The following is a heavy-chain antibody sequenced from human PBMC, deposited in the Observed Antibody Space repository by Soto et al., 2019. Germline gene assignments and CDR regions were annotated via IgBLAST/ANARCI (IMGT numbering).Heavy chain of an antibody. CDR1: GDSIISSDFY. CDR3: ARHSLALRKNNWFDP. CDR2: IFYLGSS. V-gene: IGHV4-39*01. Sequence: SETLSLTCTVSGDSIISSDFYWGWVRQPPGKGLEWIGSIFYLGSSYYNPSLKSRVTMSVDTSKNQFSLRLRSVTAADTALYFCARHSLALRKNNWFDPWGKGIMVTVSS. D-gene: IGHD3-3*02. J-gene: IGHJ5*02.